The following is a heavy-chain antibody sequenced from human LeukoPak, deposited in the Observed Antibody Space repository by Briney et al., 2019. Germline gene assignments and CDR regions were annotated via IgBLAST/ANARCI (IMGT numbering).Heavy chain of an antibody. J-gene: IGHJ4*01. CDR1: GFTFSSYA. D-gene: IGHD1-26*01. V-gene: IGHV3-23*01. CDR3: AKNRYSGSYRDFEY. Sequence: GGSLRLSCAASGFTFSSYAMTWVRQAPGKGLEWVSSISASGASTYYADSVKGRFTISRDNSKDTLYLHMNSLRGEDTAVYYCAKNRYSGSYRDFEYWGHGTLVTVSS. CDR2: ISASGAST.